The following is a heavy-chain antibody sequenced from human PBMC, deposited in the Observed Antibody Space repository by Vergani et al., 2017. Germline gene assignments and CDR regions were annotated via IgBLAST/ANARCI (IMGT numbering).Heavy chain of an antibody. J-gene: IGHJ4*02. V-gene: IGHV3-21*01. CDR2: ISSSSSYI. CDR3: AREYSSSSGAYYFDY. CDR1: GFTFSSYS. Sequence: VQLVESGGGLVKPGGSLRLSCAASGFTFSSYSMNWVRQAPGKGLEWVSSISSSSSYIYYADSVKGRFTISRDNAKNSLYLQMNSLRAEDTAVYYCAREYSSSSGAYYFDYWGQGTLVTVSS. D-gene: IGHD6-6*01.